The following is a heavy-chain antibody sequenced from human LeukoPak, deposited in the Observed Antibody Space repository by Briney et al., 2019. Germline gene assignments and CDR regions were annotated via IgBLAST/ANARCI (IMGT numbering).Heavy chain of an antibody. V-gene: IGHV4-4*07. CDR3: ARMVESTVTIAFENWFDP. CDR1: GGSISSYY. CDR2: IYTSGST. D-gene: IGHD4-11*01. Sequence: SETLSLTCTVSGGSISSYYWSWIRQPAGKGLEWIGRIYTSGSTNYNPSLKSRVTMSVDTSKNQFSLKLSSVTAADTAVYCCARMVESTVTIAFENWFDPWGQGTLVTVSS. J-gene: IGHJ5*02.